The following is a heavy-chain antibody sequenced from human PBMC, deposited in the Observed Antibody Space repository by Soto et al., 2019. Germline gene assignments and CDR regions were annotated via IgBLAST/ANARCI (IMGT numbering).Heavy chain of an antibody. V-gene: IGHV1-2*02. CDR1: GYTFTGYY. J-gene: IGHJ5*02. Sequence: ASVKVSCKASGYTFTGYYMHWVRQAPGQGLEWMGWINPNSGGTNYAQKFQGRVTMTRDTSISTAYMELSRLRSDDTAVYYCARDGVGEYCSGTSCHPFFDPWGQGTLVTVS. CDR3: ARDGVGEYCSGTSCHPFFDP. D-gene: IGHD2-2*01. CDR2: INPNSGGT.